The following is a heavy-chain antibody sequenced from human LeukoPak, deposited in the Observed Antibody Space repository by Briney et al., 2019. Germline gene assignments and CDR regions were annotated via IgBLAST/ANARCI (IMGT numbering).Heavy chain of an antibody. J-gene: IGHJ6*02. V-gene: IGHV3-48*02. CDR1: GFTFSSYS. Sequence: SGGSLRLSCAASGFTFSSYSMNWVRQAPGKGLEWVSYISSSSSSTIYYADSVKGRFTISRDNAKNSLYLQMNSLRDEDTAVYYCASGYSNHRYYYGMDVWGQGTTVTVSS. CDR3: ASGYSNHRYYYGMDV. D-gene: IGHD4-11*01. CDR2: ISSSSSSTI.